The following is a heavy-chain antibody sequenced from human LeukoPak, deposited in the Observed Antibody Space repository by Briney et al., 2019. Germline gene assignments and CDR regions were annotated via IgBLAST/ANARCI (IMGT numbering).Heavy chain of an antibody. J-gene: IGHJ4*02. V-gene: IGHV3-23*01. CDR2: ISGNGGKI. D-gene: IGHD3-22*01. CDR1: GLTFSSYA. CDR3: AKRDYYDSSGYAPLFDY. Sequence: GGSLRLSXAASGLTFSSYAMSWVRQAPGEGLEWVSGISGNGGKIYYADSVKGRFTISRDNSKNTLYLQMNSLRGEDTAVYFCAKRDYYDSSGYAPLFDYWGQGTLVTVSP.